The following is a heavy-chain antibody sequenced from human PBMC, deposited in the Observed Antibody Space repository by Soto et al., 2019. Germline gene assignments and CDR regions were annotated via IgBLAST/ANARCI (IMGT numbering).Heavy chain of an antibody. V-gene: IGHV5-51*01. Sequence: GESLKISCKGSGYSFTNYWIGWVSQMPGKGLEWMGIIYPHDSDIRYSTSFQGQVAISADKSVSTAYLQWSSLKASDTAMYYCARYSSGSPCFDYWGQGTLVTVSS. CDR2: IYPHDSDI. CDR3: ARYSSGSPCFDY. D-gene: IGHD6-19*01. CDR1: GYSFTNYW. J-gene: IGHJ4*02.